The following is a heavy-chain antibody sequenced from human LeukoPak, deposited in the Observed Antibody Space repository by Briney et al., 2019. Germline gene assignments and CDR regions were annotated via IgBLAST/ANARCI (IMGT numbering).Heavy chain of an antibody. Sequence: SETLSLTCTVSGGSISSHYWSWIRQPPGKGLEWIGYIYYSGSTNYNPSLKSRVTISVDTSRNQFSLKLSSVTAADTALYYCAMGSDYYYYYMDVWGKGTTVTVSS. D-gene: IGHD6-6*01. CDR1: GGSISSHY. CDR3: AMGSDYYYYYMDV. CDR2: IYYSGST. V-gene: IGHV4-59*11. J-gene: IGHJ6*03.